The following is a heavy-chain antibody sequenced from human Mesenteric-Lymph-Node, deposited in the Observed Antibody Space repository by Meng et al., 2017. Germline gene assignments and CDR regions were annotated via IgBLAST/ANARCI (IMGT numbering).Heavy chain of an antibody. D-gene: IGHD6-13*01. V-gene: IGHV4-61*02. CDR2: IYTSGST. CDR1: GGSISSGSYY. Sequence: SETLSLTCTVSGGSISSGSYYWSWIRQPAGKGLEWIGRIYTSGSTNYNPSLKSRVTISVDTSKNQFSLKLSSVTAADTAVYYCARDPGYTSSRPFPYWFFDLWGRGAPITVSS. J-gene: IGHJ2*01. CDR3: ARDPGYTSSRPFPYWFFDL.